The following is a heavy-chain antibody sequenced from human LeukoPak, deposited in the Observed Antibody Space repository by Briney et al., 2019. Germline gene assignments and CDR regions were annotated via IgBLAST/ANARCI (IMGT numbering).Heavy chain of an antibody. J-gene: IGHJ4*02. CDR3: ARDYDSSGYYSCFDY. V-gene: IGHV3-30*02. CDR2: IRYDGSDK. D-gene: IGHD3-22*01. Sequence: GGSLRLSCTASGFSFSGYGMNWVRQAPGRGLEWLSFIRYDGSDKYYADSAKGRFTISRDSSKSTLYLQMNSLRAEDTAVYYCARDYDSSGYYSCFDYWGQGTLVTVSS. CDR1: GFSFSGYG.